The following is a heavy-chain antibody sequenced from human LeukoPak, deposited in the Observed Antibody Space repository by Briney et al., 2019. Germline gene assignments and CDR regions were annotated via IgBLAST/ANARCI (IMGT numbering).Heavy chain of an antibody. CDR3: ARGGGYAWDY. V-gene: IGHV3-7*01. J-gene: IGHJ4*02. D-gene: IGHD5-12*01. Sequence: GGSLRLSCAASGFTFSSYAMHWVRQAPGKGLEWVANVKQDGSEKYYVDSVQGRFTISRDNAKNSLYLQMNSLRADDTAVYYCARGGGYAWDYWGQGTLVTVSS. CDR2: VKQDGSEK. CDR1: GFTFSSYA.